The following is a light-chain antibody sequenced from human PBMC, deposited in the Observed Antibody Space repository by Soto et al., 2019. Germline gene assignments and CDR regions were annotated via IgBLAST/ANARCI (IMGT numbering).Light chain of an antibody. V-gene: IGKV3-15*01. CDR1: QSVSGN. CDR2: GAS. CDR3: QQYNNWPPLT. J-gene: IGKJ4*01. Sequence: EIVMTQSPATLSVSPGERATLSCRASQSVSGNLAWYQQKPGQAPRLLIYGASTRATGIPARFSGSGSGTDFTLTISTLQSEDFAVYYCQQYNNWPPLTFGGGTKVEIK.